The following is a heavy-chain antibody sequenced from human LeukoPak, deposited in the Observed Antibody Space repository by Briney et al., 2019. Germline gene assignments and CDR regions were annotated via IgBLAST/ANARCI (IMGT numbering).Heavy chain of an antibody. V-gene: IGHV3-30-3*01. CDR3: ARDRARKGPDGMDV. D-gene: IGHD1-14*01. J-gene: IGHJ6*02. CDR2: ISYDGTNK. Sequence: PGGSLRLSCAASGFTFSSYAMHWVRQAPGKRLEWVAVISYDGTNKYYADSVKGRFTISRDNSKNTLYLQMSSLRAEDTAVYYCARDRARKGPDGMDVWGQGTTVTVSS. CDR1: GFTFSSYA.